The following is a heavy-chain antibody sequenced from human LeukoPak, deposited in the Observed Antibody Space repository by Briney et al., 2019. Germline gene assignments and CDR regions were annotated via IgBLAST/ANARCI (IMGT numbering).Heavy chain of an antibody. Sequence: GGSLRLSCAVSGFSVTNNYMSWVRQAPGKGLEWVSAISAGGGSTYYADSVKGRFTISRDNSKNTLYLQMNSLRAEDTAVYYCAIDPYSSGWYLVPYWGQGTLVTVSS. CDR2: ISAGGGST. D-gene: IGHD6-19*01. CDR3: AIDPYSSGWYLVPY. CDR1: GFSVTNNY. V-gene: IGHV3-23*01. J-gene: IGHJ4*02.